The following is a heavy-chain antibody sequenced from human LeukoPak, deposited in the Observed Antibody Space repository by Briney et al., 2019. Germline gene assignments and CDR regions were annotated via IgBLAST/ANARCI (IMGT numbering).Heavy chain of an antibody. J-gene: IGHJ4*02. CDR3: ARDRDLLAYCGGDCYSPDY. CDR2: INPSGGGT. D-gene: IGHD2-21*02. Sequence: ASVKVSCKASGYTFTSYYMHWVRQAPGQGLEWMGIINPSGGGTSYAQKFQGRVTMTRDTSTSTVYMELSSLRSEDTAVYYCARDRDLLAYCGGDCYSPDYWGQGTLVTVSS. V-gene: IGHV1-46*01. CDR1: GYTFTSYY.